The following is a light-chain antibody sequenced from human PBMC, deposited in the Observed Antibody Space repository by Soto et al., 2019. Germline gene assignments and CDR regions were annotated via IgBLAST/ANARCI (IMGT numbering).Light chain of an antibody. V-gene: IGKV1-5*01. Sequence: IQLTQSPTTLPASVGDRVTLTCRASESISNWLAWYHQRPGTAPKLLIYHASILETAVPSRFSGNGSGTEFTLTISSLQPGDFATYYYQQYRTYSFGQGTKVDIK. CDR1: ESISNW. CDR2: HAS. CDR3: QQYRTYS. J-gene: IGKJ1*01.